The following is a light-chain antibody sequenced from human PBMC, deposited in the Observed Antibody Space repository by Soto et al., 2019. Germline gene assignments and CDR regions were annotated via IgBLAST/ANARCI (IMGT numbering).Light chain of an antibody. J-gene: IGKJ2*01. V-gene: IGKV4-1*01. CDR3: QEYYSIPYT. CDR1: QSVLYSSNNQNY. Sequence: DIVMTQSPDSLAVSLGERATINCKSSQSVLYSSNNQNYLAWYQQKPGHPPKLLISWASTRESGVPDRFSGSGSGTDFTLTISSLQAEDVAVYYCQEYYSIPYTFGQGTKLEIK. CDR2: WAS.